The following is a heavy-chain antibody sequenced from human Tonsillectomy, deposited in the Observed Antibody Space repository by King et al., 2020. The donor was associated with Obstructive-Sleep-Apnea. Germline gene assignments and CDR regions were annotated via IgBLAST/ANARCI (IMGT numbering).Heavy chain of an antibody. J-gene: IGHJ6*02. CDR2: ISSSSSYI. CDR3: ARERGAYGDTTYGMDV. CDR1: GFTFSSYS. V-gene: IGHV3-21*01. D-gene: IGHD4-17*01. Sequence: VQLVESGGGLVKPGGSLRLSCAASGFTFSSYSMNWVRQAPGKGLEWVSSISSSSSYINYADSVKGRFTISRDNAKNSLSLQMNSLRAEDTAVYYCARERGAYGDTTYGMDVWGQGTTVTVSS.